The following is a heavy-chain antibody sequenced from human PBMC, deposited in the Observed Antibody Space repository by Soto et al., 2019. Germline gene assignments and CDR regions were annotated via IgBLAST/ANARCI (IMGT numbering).Heavy chain of an antibody. J-gene: IGHJ6*02. CDR2: IIPIFGTA. CDR1: GGTFSSYA. Sequence: SVKVSCKASGGTFSSYAISWVRQAPGQGLEWMGGIIPIFGTANYAQKFQGRVTITADESTSTAYMELSSLRSEDTAVYYCATWGGRQIGPDYYDSSGSLDYYGMDVWGQGTTVTVSS. D-gene: IGHD3-22*01. V-gene: IGHV1-69*13. CDR3: ATWGGRQIGPDYYDSSGSLDYYGMDV.